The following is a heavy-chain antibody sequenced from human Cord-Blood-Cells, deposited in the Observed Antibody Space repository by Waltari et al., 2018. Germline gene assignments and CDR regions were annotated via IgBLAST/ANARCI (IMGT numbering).Heavy chain of an antibody. V-gene: IGHV2-26*01. Sequence: QVTLKESGPVLVKPTETLTLTCTVSGFSLSNARMGVSWIRQPPGMALEWLAHIFSNDEKSYSTSLKSRLTISKDTSKSQVVLTMTNMDPVDTATYYCARILEDYDFWSGYYDAFDIWGQGTMVTVSS. CDR2: IFSNDEK. CDR3: ARILEDYDFWSGYYDAFDI. D-gene: IGHD3-3*01. CDR1: GFSLSNARMG. J-gene: IGHJ3*02.